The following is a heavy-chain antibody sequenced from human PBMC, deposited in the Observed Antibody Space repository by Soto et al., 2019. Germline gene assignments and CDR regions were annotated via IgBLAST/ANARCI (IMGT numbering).Heavy chain of an antibody. CDR2: ISYDGSNK. D-gene: IGHD5-18*01. J-gene: IGHJ6*03. V-gene: IGHV3-30*18. Sequence: GGSLRLSCAASGFTFSSYGMHWVRQAPGKGLEWVAVISYDGSNKYYADSVKGRFTISRDNSKNTLYLQMNSLRAEDTAVYYCAKGTAMDLYYYYYYMDVWGKGTTVTVSS. CDR3: AKGTAMDLYYYYYYMDV. CDR1: GFTFSSYG.